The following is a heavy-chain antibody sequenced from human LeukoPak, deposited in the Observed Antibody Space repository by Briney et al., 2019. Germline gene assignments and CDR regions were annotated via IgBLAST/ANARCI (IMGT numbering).Heavy chain of an antibody. D-gene: IGHD1-14*01. V-gene: IGHV4-59*08. CDR3: ARQPGGTAAFDI. CDR2: ISYTGGET. J-gene: IGHJ3*02. CDR1: VGSINSYY. Sequence: SETLSLTCTVSVGSINSYYWSWIRQPPGKGLEWIGYISYTGGETNYNPSLKSRLTISIDTSKNQFSLMLTSVTAADTAVYYCARQPGGTAAFDIWAQGTMVTVSS.